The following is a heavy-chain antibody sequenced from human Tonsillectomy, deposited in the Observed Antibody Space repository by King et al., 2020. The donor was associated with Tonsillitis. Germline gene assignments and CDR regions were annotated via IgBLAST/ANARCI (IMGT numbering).Heavy chain of an antibody. J-gene: IGHJ5*02. V-gene: IGHV5-10-1*03. D-gene: IGHD3-22*01. Sequence: VQLVESGAEVKKPGESLRISCKGSGYIFSNYWITWVRQMPGKGLEWMGTIDPSASLVTYNPSFEGHVTISADRSINTAYLQWSSLTAPDTAMYYCARLAAGGKAVAWLSWSDPWGQGTLVAVSS. CDR2: IDPSASLV. CDR3: ARLAAGGKAVAWLSWSDP. CDR1: GYIFSNYW.